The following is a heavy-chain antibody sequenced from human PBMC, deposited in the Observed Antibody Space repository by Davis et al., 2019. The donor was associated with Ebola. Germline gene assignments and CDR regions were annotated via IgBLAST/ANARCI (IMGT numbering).Heavy chain of an antibody. J-gene: IGHJ4*02. CDR1: GGSISSDY. D-gene: IGHD3-16*01. Sequence: SETLSLTCTVSGGSISSDYWSWLRQPPGKGLEWIGNVHHSGSPTYNPSLKSRASISVDASKTHFSLKLRSVTAADTAVYYCVRFGHGAYWGQGMLVTVSA. V-gene: IGHV4-59*01. CDR2: VHHSGSP. CDR3: VRFGHGAY.